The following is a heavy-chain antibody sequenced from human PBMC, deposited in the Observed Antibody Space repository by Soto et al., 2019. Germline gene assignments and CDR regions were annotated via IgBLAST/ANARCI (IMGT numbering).Heavy chain of an antibody. CDR2: ISGSGGST. D-gene: IGHD2-2*01. CDR3: AKGRHFGPAARAATDY. Sequence: PGGSLRLSCAASGFTFSSYAMSWVRQAPGKGLEWVSAISGSGGSTYYADSVKGRFTISRDNSKNTLYLQMNSLRAEDTAVYYCAKGRHFGPAARAATDYWGQGTLVTVSS. CDR1: GFTFSSYA. J-gene: IGHJ4*02. V-gene: IGHV3-23*01.